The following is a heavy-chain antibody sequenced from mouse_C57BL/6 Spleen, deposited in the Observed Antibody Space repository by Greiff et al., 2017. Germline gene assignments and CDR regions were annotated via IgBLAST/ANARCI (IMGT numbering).Heavy chain of an antibody. V-gene: IGHV1-62-2*01. CDR3: ARHEDYYGSSYDYAMDY. CDR1: GYTFTEYT. CDR2: FYPGSGSI. J-gene: IGHJ4*01. D-gene: IGHD1-1*01. Sequence: VQLQQSGAELVKPGASVKLSCKASGYTFTEYTIHWVKKRSGQGLEWIGWFYPGSGSIKYNEKFKDKATLTADKSSSTVYMELSRLTSEYSAVYFWARHEDYYGSSYDYAMDYWGQGTSVTVSS.